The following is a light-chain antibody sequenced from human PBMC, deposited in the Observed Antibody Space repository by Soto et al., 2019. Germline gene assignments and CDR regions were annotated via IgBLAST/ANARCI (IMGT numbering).Light chain of an antibody. CDR2: RNN. CDR1: SSNIGTNY. V-gene: IGLV1-47*01. J-gene: IGLJ2*01. Sequence: QSVLTQPPSASGTPGQRVTISCSGSSSNIGTNYVYWYQQLPGTAPKLLIYRNNQRPSGVPDRFSGSKSGNSASLAISGLRSEDEADYYCAAWDDSLSGVFGGGTKLTVL. CDR3: AAWDDSLSGV.